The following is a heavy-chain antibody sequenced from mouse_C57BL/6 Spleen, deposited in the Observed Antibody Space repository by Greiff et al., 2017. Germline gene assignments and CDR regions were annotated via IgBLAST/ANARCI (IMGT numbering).Heavy chain of an antibody. Sequence: VQLQQSGAELVKPGASVKLSCTASGFTINDYHMHWVKQRTEQGLEWIGRFDPEDGETKYDPKFQGKATLTADTSSNTACLQLSSMTSEDTAVYYCTRGDYNGLYFDYWGQGTTLTVSS. CDR2: FDPEDGET. V-gene: IGHV14-2*01. CDR1: GFTINDYH. D-gene: IGHD1-1*01. CDR3: TRGDYNGLYFDY. J-gene: IGHJ2*01.